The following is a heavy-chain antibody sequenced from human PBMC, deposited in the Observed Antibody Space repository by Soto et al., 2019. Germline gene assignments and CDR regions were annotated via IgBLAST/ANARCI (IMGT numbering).Heavy chain of an antibody. CDR2: ISSNGGST. CDR1: GFTFSSYA. J-gene: IGHJ3*02. CDR3: VKVVGSSGWSDAFDI. Sequence: GVSLRLSCSASGFTFSSYAMHCGLQSPWKLLEYVSAISSNGGSTYYADSVKGRFTISRDNSKNTLYLQMSSLRAEDTAVYYCVKVVGSSGWSDAFDIWGQGTMVTVSS. D-gene: IGHD6-19*01. V-gene: IGHV3-64D*06.